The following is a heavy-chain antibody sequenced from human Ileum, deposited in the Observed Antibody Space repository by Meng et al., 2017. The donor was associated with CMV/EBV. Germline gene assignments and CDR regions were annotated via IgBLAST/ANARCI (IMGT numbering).Heavy chain of an antibody. Sequence: GESLKISCADSGFTFSRNDMNWVRQAPGKGLEWVSHISSGSNVYYADSVKGRFSISRDNVKKSLYLKMNSLRDEDSGVYYCTTDHFFGDDGSGAYFHDYWGQGTLVTVSS. D-gene: IGHD3-10*01. J-gene: IGHJ4*02. CDR1: GFTFSRND. V-gene: IGHV3-48*03. CDR3: TTDHFFGDDGSGAYFHDY. CDR2: ISSGSNV.